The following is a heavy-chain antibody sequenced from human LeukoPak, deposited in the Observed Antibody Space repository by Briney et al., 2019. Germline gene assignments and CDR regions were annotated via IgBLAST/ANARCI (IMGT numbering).Heavy chain of an antibody. D-gene: IGHD6-13*01. J-gene: IGHJ4*02. CDR2: IYSGSSA. Sequence: PGGSLRLSCAASGFTASSNYMSWVRQAPGKGLEWVSVIYSGSSADYADSVKGRFTISRDNAKNSLYLQMNSLRAEDTAVYYCARDVSSCLDYWGQGTLVTVSS. V-gene: IGHV3-53*01. CDR1: GFTASSNY. CDR3: ARDVSSCLDY.